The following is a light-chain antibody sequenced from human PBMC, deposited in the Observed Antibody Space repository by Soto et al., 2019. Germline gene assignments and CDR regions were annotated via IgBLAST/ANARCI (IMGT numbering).Light chain of an antibody. CDR1: QSISSW. CDR3: RQYNDNWT. Sequence: DIQMTQSPSTLSASVGDRVTITCRASQSISSWLAWYQQKPGQAPKLLIYKASTLQSGVPSRFSGSASGTEFTLAISSLQPDDSATYYCRQYNDNWTFGQGTKVEIK. CDR2: KAS. J-gene: IGKJ1*01. V-gene: IGKV1-5*03.